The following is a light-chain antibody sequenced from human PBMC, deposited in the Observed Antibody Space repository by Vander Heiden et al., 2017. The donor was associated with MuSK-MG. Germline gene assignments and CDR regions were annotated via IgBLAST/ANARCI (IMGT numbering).Light chain of an antibody. CDR3: QQENSYSWT. CDR1: QSSSSW. CDR2: DAS. Sequence: DIQMTQSPSTLSASVGDGVTITCRASQSSSSWLAWYQQKPGKAPKLLIYDASSLESGVPSRVSGSGSGTEFTLTISSLQPDDFATYYCQQENSYSWTFGQGTKVEIK. J-gene: IGKJ1*01. V-gene: IGKV1-5*01.